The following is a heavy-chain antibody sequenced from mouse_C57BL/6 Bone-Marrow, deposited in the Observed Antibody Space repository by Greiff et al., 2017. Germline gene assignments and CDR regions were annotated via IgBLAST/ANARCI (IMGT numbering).Heavy chain of an antibody. CDR2: IDPSDSYT. Sequence: QVQLQQPGAELVKPGASVKLSCKASGYTFTSYWMQWVKQRPGQGLEWIGEIDPSDSYTNYNQKFKGKATLTVDTSSSTAYMQLSSLTSEDSAVYYCAIERRCFDYWGQGTTLTVSS. V-gene: IGHV1-50*01. J-gene: IGHJ2*01. CDR1: GYTFTSYW. CDR3: AIERRCFDY.